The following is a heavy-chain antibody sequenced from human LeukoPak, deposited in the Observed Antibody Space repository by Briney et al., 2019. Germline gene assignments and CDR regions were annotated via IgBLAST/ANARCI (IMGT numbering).Heavy chain of an antibody. CDR2: IYTSGST. CDR3: ARYNGVAAGANYYYLDV. V-gene: IGHV4-4*07. J-gene: IGHJ6*03. CDR1: GGSISSDY. Sequence: SETLSLTCTVSGGSISSDYSIWIRQPAGKGLEWIGRIYTSGSTNYNPSLKSRVTMSVDTSKNQFSLKLSSVTAADTAVYDCARYNGVAAGANYYYLDVWGKGTTVTVSS. D-gene: IGHD6-25*01.